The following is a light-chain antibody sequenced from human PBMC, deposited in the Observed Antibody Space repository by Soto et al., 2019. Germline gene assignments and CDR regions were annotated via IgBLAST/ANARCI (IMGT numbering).Light chain of an antibody. CDR2: ATF. V-gene: IGKV1-39*01. CDR3: QQSYNTPLYT. J-gene: IGKJ2*01. CDR1: QSIGNY. Sequence: DFQMTQSPSSLSASVGDRVTISCRASQSIGNYLNWYQQKPGKAPKVLIYATFSLQSGVPSRFSGSGYGTDFSLTISSLQPEDFATNYCQQSYNTPLYTFGQGTRLEIK.